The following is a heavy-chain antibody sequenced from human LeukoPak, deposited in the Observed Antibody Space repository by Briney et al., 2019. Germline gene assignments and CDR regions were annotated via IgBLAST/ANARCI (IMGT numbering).Heavy chain of an antibody. CDR1: GASISSYY. V-gene: IGHV4-4*07. CDR2: MYFSGST. Sequence: KASETLSLTCTVSGASISSYYWSWIRQPAGKGLEWIGRMYFSGSTNYTPSLKSRVTMSVDTSKNQFSLKVTSATAADTAVYYCARDFGTFWFDSWGQGTLVTVSS. J-gene: IGHJ5*01. D-gene: IGHD3-16*01. CDR3: ARDFGTFWFDS.